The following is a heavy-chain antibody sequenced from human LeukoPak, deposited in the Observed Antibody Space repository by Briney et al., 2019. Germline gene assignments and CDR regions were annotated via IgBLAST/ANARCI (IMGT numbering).Heavy chain of an antibody. V-gene: IGHV1-2*02. CDR3: ARPLRVTMIRGAAFRASSDFDP. CDR2: INPNTGST. D-gene: IGHD3-10*01. J-gene: IGHJ5*02. CDR1: GYTFTSYY. Sequence: ASVKVSCKASGYTFTSYYIHWVRQAPGQGLEWMGWINPNTGSTKYAQRFQDRVTMTRDTSISTAYMEVSRLRYDDTAVYYCARPLRVTMIRGAAFRASSDFDPWGQGTLVTVSS.